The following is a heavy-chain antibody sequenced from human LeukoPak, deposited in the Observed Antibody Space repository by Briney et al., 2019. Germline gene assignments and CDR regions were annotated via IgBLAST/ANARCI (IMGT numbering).Heavy chain of an antibody. CDR1: GLTVSSNY. CDR3: ARDHKDSSGYYYVFDY. CDR2: IYSGGGT. J-gene: IGHJ4*02. D-gene: IGHD3-22*01. Sequence: GGSLRLSCVVSGLTVSSNYMSWVRQAPGKGLEWVSVIYSGGGTYYADSVKGRFTISRDNSKNTVYLQMNSLRAEDTDVYYCARDHKDSSGYYYVFDYWGQGTLVTVSS. V-gene: IGHV3-66*01.